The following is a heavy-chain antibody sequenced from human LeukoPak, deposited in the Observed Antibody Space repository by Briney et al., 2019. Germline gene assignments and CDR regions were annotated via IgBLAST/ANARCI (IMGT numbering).Heavy chain of an antibody. CDR1: GGTFSSYA. CDR2: IIPIFGTA. Sequence: SVKVSCKASGGTFSSYAISWVRQAPRQGLEWMGGIIPIFGTANYAQKFQGRVTITADESTSTAYMELGSLRSEDTAVYYCARGGIAVAGRGALDYWGQGTLVTVSS. V-gene: IGHV1-69*13. D-gene: IGHD6-19*01. CDR3: ARGGIAVAGRGALDY. J-gene: IGHJ4*02.